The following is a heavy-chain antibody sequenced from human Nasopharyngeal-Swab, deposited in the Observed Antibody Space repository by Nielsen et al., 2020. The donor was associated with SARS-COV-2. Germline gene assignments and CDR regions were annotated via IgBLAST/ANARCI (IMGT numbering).Heavy chain of an antibody. J-gene: IGHJ6*03. Sequence: GESLKISCAASGFTFSRNGMHWVRQAPGKGLEWVAFIRNDGSNKYYADSVKGRFTISRDNSKSTVFLQMNSLRAEDTAVYFCAKDPGAYYYYMDVWGKGTTATVSS. CDR2: IRNDGSNK. D-gene: IGHD4-17*01. CDR1: GFTFSRNG. V-gene: IGHV3-30*02. CDR3: AKDPGAYYYYMDV.